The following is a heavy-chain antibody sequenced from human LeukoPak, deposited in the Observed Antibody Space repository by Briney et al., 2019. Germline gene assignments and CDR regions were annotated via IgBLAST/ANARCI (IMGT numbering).Heavy chain of an antibody. J-gene: IGHJ4*02. V-gene: IGHV2-5*01. D-gene: IGHD5-18*01. CDR2: IYWNDDK. Sequence: SGPTLVKPTQTLTLTCTFSGFSVSTSGVGVGWIRQPPGKALEWLALIYWNDDKRYSPSLKSRLTITKDTSKNQVVLTMTDMDPVDTATYYCAQRDGSYGHIDYWGQGTLVTVSS. CDR1: GFSVSTSGVG. CDR3: AQRDGSYGHIDY.